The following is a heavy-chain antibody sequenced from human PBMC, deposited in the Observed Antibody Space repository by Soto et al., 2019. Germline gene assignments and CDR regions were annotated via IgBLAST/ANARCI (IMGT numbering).Heavy chain of an antibody. CDR3: ARLVVITTHDAFDI. CDR2: ISYDGSNK. CDR1: GFTFSSYA. D-gene: IGHD3-22*01. J-gene: IGHJ3*02. Sequence: GGSLRLSCAASGFTFSSYAMHWVRQAPGKGPEWVAVISYDGSNKYYADSVKGRFTISRDNSKNTLYLQMNSLRAEDTAVYYCARLVVITTHDAFDIWGQGTMVTVSS. V-gene: IGHV3-30-3*01.